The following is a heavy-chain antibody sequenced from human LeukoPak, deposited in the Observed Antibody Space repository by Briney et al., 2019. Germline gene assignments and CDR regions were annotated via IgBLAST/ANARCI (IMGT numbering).Heavy chain of an antibody. CDR2: ISNTGDFI. J-gene: IGHJ4*02. D-gene: IGHD1-26*01. Sequence: GGSLRLSCAASGLTFSVEYMSWICQAPGKGLEWVSYISNTGDFIAYADSVKGRFTISRDNAKKSLYLQMNSLRAEDAAAYYCVRARGAGPGAHFDYWGQGTLVTVSS. V-gene: IGHV3-11*01. CDR3: VRARGAGPGAHFDY. CDR1: GLTFSVEY.